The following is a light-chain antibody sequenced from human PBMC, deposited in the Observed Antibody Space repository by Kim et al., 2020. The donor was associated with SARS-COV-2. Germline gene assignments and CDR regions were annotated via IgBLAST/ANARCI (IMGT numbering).Light chain of an antibody. CDR2: GKN. Sequence: SSELTQDPAVSVALGQTVRITCQGDSLRSYYATWYQQKPGQAPIVVIYGKNNRPSGIPDRFSGSSSGNTASLLITGTQAGDEADYYCNSRDSNDNVVFGG. CDR3: NSRDSNDNVV. J-gene: IGLJ2*01. CDR1: SLRSYY. V-gene: IGLV3-19*01.